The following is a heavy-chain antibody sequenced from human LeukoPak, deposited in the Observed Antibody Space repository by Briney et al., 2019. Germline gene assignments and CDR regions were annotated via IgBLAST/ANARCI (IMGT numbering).Heavy chain of an antibody. CDR2: IDGSGHYT. CDR1: GFTFSDYG. Sequence: GGSVRLSCAASGFTFSDYGMPCGRQAPGKGLEWVSAIDGSGHYTYYPDSVKGRFTISRDNSKHTLFLQMNSLRAADRAVYYCTKHTEAGSDHYYIDVWGKGTTVTVSS. D-gene: IGHD1-1*01. CDR3: TKHTEAGSDHYYIDV. V-gene: IGHV3-23*01. J-gene: IGHJ6*03.